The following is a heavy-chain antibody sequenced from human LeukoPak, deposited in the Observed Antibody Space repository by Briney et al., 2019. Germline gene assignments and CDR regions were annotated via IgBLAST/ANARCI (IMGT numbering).Heavy chain of an antibody. J-gene: IGHJ3*02. Sequence: PSETLSLTCAVSGGSISSGGYSWSWIRQPPGKGLEWIGYIYYSGSTNYNPSLKSRVTISVDTSKNQFSLKLSSVTAADTAVYFCARGPYSYDSSGAFDIWGQGTMVTVSS. V-gene: IGHV4-61*08. D-gene: IGHD3-22*01. CDR1: GGSISSGGYS. CDR3: ARGPYSYDSSGAFDI. CDR2: IYYSGST.